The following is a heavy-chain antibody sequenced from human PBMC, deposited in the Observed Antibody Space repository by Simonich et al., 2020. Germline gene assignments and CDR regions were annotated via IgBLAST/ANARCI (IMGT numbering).Heavy chain of an antibody. CDR1: GYTFTGYY. Sequence: QVQLVQSGAEVKKPGASVKVSCKASGYTFTGYYMHWVRQAPGQGLEWMGWINPNSGGTNYAQKFQGRVTMTRDTSISTAYMERSRLRSDDTAVYYCARDRAARYYYYYMDVWGKGTTVTVSS. CDR3: ARDRAARYYYYYMDV. J-gene: IGHJ6*03. V-gene: IGHV1-2*02. CDR2: INPNSGGT. D-gene: IGHD6-6*01.